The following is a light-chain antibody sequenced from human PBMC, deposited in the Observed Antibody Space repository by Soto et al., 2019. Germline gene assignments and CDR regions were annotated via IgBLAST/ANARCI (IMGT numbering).Light chain of an antibody. CDR2: DNN. J-gene: IGLJ2*01. Sequence: QSVLTQPPSVSAAPGQKVTISCSGSSSNIGSNYLSWYQQLPGTAPKLLIYDNNKRPSGIPDRFSGSKSGTSATLGITGLQTGDEADYYCATWDGGLSGGVFGGGTKLTAL. CDR1: SSNIGSNY. CDR3: ATWDGGLSGGV. V-gene: IGLV1-51*01.